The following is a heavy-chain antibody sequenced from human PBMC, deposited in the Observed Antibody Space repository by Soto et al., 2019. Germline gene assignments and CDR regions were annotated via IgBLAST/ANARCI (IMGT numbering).Heavy chain of an antibody. V-gene: IGHV4-59*01. J-gene: IGHJ4*02. CDR3: EKVVSGGHLDY. CDR2: IYYTGST. D-gene: IGHD6-25*01. CDR1: GVSINNYY. Sequence: SETLSLTCTVSGVSINNYYWTWIRQPPGKRLEWIGAIYYTGSTTYNPSLRSRVTFSVDTSKNQFSLSLTSVTAADTAVYFCEKVVSGGHLDYWGQGTLATVSS.